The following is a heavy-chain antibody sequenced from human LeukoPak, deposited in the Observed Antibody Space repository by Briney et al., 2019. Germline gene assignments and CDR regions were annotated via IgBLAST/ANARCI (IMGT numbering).Heavy chain of an antibody. CDR3: ARDPENYGPGSYAH. Sequence: GGSLRLSCAASRFTFSSYSMNWVRQAQGKGLEWVSSISSSSSYIYYADSVKGRFTISRDNAKNSLYLQMNSLRAEDTAVYYCARDPENYGPGSYAHWGQGTLVTVSS. CDR1: RFTFSSYS. CDR2: ISSSSSYI. V-gene: IGHV3-21*01. D-gene: IGHD3-10*01. J-gene: IGHJ4*02.